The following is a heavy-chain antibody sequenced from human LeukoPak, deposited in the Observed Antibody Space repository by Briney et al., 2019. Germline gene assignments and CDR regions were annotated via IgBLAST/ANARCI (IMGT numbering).Heavy chain of an antibody. CDR2: INHSGST. CDR1: GGSFSGYY. J-gene: IGHJ3*02. D-gene: IGHD6-13*01. V-gene: IGHV4-34*01. CDR3: AREGSSSWYLVRAFDI. Sequence: SETLSLTCAVYGGSFSGYYWSWIRQPPGKGLEWIGEINHSGSTNYNPSLKSRVTISVDTSKNQFSLKLSSVTAADTAVYYCAREGSSSWYLVRAFDIWGQGTMVTVSS.